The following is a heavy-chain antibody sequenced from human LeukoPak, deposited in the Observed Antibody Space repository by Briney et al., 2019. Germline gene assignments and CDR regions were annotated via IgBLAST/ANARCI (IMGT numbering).Heavy chain of an antibody. CDR1: GGSISSYY. J-gene: IGHJ4*02. V-gene: IGHV4-4*07. CDR2: IYTSGST. Sequence: SETLSLTCTVSGGSISSYYWSWIRQPAGKGLEWIGRIYTSGSTNYNPSLRNRVTTSVDTSKNQLSLNLSSVTAADTAVYYCARGAGLRYFDYWGQGTLVTVSS. CDR3: ARGAGLRYFDY.